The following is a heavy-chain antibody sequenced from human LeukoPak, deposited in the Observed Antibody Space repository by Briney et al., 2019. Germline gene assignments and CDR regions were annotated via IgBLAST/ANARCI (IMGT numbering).Heavy chain of an antibody. D-gene: IGHD1-1*01. Sequence: PGGSLRLSCAASGFTFSSIAMTWVRQAPGKGLEWVSTIRGNGDTAYNADSVRGRFAISRDDSKNALFLQMNSLRLEDTAIYYCAKGQELDDGVFDSWGQGTRVTVSP. CDR1: GFTFSSIA. CDR3: AKGQELDDGVFDS. J-gene: IGHJ4*02. CDR2: IRGNGDTA. V-gene: IGHV3-23*01.